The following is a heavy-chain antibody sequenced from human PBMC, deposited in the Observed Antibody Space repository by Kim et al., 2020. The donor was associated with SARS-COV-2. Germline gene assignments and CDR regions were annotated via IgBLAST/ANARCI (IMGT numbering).Heavy chain of an antibody. V-gene: IGHV3-48*04. CDR1: GFTLSFSVYT. J-gene: IGHJ4*02. CDR3: TRDAGTVQFDY. CDR2: ITGSGAE. Sequence: GGSLRLSCAASGFTLSFSVYTMHWVRQAPGKGLEWLSYITGSGAEYYEDSVKGRFTISRDNAKNSLHLQMNSLRAEDTAVYFCTRDAGTVQFDYWGQGT. D-gene: IGHD1-7*01.